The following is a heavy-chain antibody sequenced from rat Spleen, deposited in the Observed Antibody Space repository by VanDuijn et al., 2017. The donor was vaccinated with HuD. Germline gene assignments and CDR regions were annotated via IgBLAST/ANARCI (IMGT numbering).Heavy chain of an antibody. D-gene: IGHD1-4*01. Sequence: EVQLVESGGGLVQPGRSLKLSCAASGFTFSNYGMAWVRQAPTKGLEWVATISYDGSSTYYRDSVKGRFTISRDNAKSTLYLQINSLRSEDTAIYYCVREAAGVNYWGQGVMVTVSS. J-gene: IGHJ2*01. CDR3: VREAAGVNY. V-gene: IGHV5-29*01. CDR1: GFTFSNYG. CDR2: ISYDGSST.